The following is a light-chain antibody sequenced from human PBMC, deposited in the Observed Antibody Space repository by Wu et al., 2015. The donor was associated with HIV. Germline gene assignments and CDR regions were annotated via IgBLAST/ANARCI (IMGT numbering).Light chain of an antibody. CDR2: DAS. J-gene: IGKJ4*01. Sequence: EIVLTQSPATLSLSPGERATLSCRASQSVSSYLAWYQQKPGQAPRLLIYDASNRATGIPARFSGSGSGTDFTLTISSLEPEDFAVYYCQQRSTFGGGTKVEDQT. CDR1: QSVSSY. CDR3: QQRST. V-gene: IGKV3-11*01.